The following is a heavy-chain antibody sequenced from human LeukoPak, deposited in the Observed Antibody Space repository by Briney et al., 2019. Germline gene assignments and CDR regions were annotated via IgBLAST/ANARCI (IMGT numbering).Heavy chain of an antibody. J-gene: IGHJ5*02. Sequence: SETLSLTCTASGCSFSSYYWSWVRQPAGKGLEWIARIYTSGSTNYNPSLKSRVTMSVDTSKNQFSLKLSSVAAADTAVYYCARSGCSSTSCLFDPWGQGTLVTVSS. CDR3: ARSGCSSTSCLFDP. CDR2: IYTSGST. CDR1: GCSFSSYY. V-gene: IGHV4-4*07. D-gene: IGHD2-2*01.